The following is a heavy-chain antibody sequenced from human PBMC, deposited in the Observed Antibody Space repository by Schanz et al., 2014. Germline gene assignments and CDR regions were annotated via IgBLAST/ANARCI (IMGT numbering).Heavy chain of an antibody. D-gene: IGHD6-19*01. Sequence: DVQLLESGGGLVQPGGSLRLSCAASGFTFSSYSMNWVRQAPGKGLEWVSSISSSGSYIYYADSVKGRFSISRDNAKNSLFLQMNRLRAEDTALYYCAIIGVMVAVAGTRADCWGQGTLVTVSS. CDR3: AIIGVMVAVAGTRADC. CDR2: ISSSGSYI. V-gene: IGHV3-21*01. CDR1: GFTFSSYS. J-gene: IGHJ4*02.